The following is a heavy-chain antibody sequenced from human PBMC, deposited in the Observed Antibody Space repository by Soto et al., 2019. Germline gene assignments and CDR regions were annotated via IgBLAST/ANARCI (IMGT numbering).Heavy chain of an antibody. V-gene: IGHV1-69*13. D-gene: IGHD6-19*01. CDR2: IIPIFGTA. J-gene: IGHJ4*02. Sequence: GASVKVSCKASGGTFSSYAISWVRQAPGQGLEWMGGIIPIFGTANYAQKFQGRVTITADESTSTAYMELSSRRSDDTAVYYCARTDQTPQWLETFDYWGQGTLVTVSS. CDR1: GGTFSSYA. CDR3: ARTDQTPQWLETFDY.